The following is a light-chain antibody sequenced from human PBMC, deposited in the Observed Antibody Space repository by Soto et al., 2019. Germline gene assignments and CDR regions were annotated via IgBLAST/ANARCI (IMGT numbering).Light chain of an antibody. J-gene: IGLJ2*01. CDR3: SSYAGSNILV. V-gene: IGLV2-8*01. Sequence: QSALTQPPSASGSPGQSVTISCTGTSSDLGGYNYVSWYQQHPGKAPKLMIYEVNKRPSGVPDRFSDSKSGNTASLTVSGLQAEDEADYYCSSYAGSNILVFGGGTKLTVL. CDR1: SSDLGGYNY. CDR2: EVN.